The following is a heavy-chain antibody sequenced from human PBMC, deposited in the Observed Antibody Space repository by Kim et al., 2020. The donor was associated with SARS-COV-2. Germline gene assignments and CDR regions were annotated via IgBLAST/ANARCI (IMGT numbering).Heavy chain of an antibody. CDR3: ARVKPNYGMDV. J-gene: IGHJ6*02. V-gene: IGHV4-34*01. Sequence: NCTPSPKNRVPISVDKSKNQFSLKLNSVTAADTAVYYCARVKPNYGMDVWGQGTTVTVSS.